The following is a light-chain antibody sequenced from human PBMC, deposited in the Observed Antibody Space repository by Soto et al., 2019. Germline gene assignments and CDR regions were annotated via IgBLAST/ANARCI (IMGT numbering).Light chain of an antibody. J-gene: IGKJ1*01. CDR2: GAS. CDR3: QQYNNWPQT. CDR1: QSVSSSY. Sequence: EIVLTQSPATVSLSPGERATLSCRASQSVSSSYLAWYQQKPGQAPRLLIYGASTRATGIPARFSGSGSGTEFTLTISSLQSEDFAVYYCQQYNNWPQTFGQGTKGDIK. V-gene: IGKV3-15*01.